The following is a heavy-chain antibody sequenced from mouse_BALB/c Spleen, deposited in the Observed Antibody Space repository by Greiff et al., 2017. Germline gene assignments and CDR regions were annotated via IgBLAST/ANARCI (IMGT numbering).Heavy chain of an antibody. V-gene: IGHV1-69*02. CDR2: IDPSDSYT. J-gene: IGHJ4*01. Sequence: QVQLQQSGAELVKPGASVKLSCKASGYTFTSYWMHWVKQRPGQGLEWIGEIDPSDSYTNYNQKFKGKATLTVDKSSSTAYMQLSSLTSEDSAVYYCATYGNYAMDYWGQGTSVTVSS. D-gene: IGHD2-1*01. CDR3: ATYGNYAMDY. CDR1: GYTFTSYW.